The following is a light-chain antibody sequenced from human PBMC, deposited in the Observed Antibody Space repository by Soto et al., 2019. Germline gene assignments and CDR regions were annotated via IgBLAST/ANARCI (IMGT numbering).Light chain of an antibody. Sequence: QPVLTQSPSASASLGASVKLTCTLSSGHNTYAIAWHQQQPEKGPRYLMKLNSDGSHSKGDGIPDRFSGSSSGAERYLTISCLQSEDEADYYCQTWGTGILVFGGGTKLTVL. V-gene: IGLV4-69*01. CDR1: SGHNTYA. J-gene: IGLJ3*02. CDR2: LNSDGSH. CDR3: QTWGTGILV.